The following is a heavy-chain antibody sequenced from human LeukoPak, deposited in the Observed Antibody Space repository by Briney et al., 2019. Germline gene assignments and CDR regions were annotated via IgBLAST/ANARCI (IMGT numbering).Heavy chain of an antibody. Sequence: QSGGSLRLSCAASGFTFSSSGMHWVRQAPGKGLEWVAFIRHDGSYKYYADSVKGRFTISRDNSGNTLNLQMNSLRAEDTAVHYCAKGSSSWYPDYWGQGTLVTVSS. J-gene: IGHJ4*02. CDR3: AKGSSSWYPDY. CDR2: IRHDGSYK. D-gene: IGHD6-13*01. V-gene: IGHV3-30*02. CDR1: GFTFSSSG.